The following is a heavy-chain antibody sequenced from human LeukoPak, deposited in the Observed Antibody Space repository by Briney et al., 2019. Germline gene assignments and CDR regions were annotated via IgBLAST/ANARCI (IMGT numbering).Heavy chain of an antibody. CDR1: GVSFSGYY. Sequence: SETLSLTCAVYGVSFSGYYWSWIRQPPGKGLEWIGEINHSGSTNYNPSLKRRVTISVDTSKNQFSLKLSSLTAADTAVYYCARGSSSWYLIFDYWGQGALVTVSS. V-gene: IGHV4-34*01. J-gene: IGHJ4*02. CDR2: INHSGST. D-gene: IGHD6-13*01. CDR3: ARGSSSWYLIFDY.